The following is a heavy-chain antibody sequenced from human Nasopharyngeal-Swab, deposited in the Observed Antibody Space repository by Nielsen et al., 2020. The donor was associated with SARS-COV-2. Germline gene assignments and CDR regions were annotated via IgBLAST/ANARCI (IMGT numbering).Heavy chain of an antibody. CDR1: GFTFSSYW. J-gene: IGHJ4*02. CDR3: ARDGKALYYDFPESPIDY. V-gene: IGHV3-74*01. CDR2: INSDGSST. Sequence: GGSLRLSCAASGFTFSSYWMHCVRQAPGKGLVWVSRINSDGSSTSYADSVKGRFTISRDNAKNTLYLQMNSLRAEDTAVYYCARDGKALYYDFPESPIDYWGQGTLVTVSS. D-gene: IGHD3-3*01.